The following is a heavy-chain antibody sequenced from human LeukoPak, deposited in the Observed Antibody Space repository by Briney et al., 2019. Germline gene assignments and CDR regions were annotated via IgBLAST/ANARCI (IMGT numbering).Heavy chain of an antibody. J-gene: IGHJ6*03. V-gene: IGHV5-51*01. Sequence: GESLKISCKGSGYRFTSYWVGWVRQMPGKGMEWMGNIYPDDSATTYSPSFQGQFTISPDKSISTAYLPWSPPKASDTVMYYSAKLGRASSPLNLYYYYYMDVWGKGTRVSVSS. D-gene: IGHD6-6*01. CDR3: AKLGRASSPLNLYYYYYMDV. CDR1: GYRFTSYW. CDR2: IYPDDSAT.